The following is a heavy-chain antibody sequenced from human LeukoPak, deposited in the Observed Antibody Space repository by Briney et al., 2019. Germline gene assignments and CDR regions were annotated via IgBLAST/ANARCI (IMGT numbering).Heavy chain of an antibody. CDR1: GFTFSSYG. Sequence: PGGSLRLSCAASGFTFSSYGMHWVRQAPGKGLEWVAFIRYDGSNKYYADSVKGRFTISRDNSKNTLYLQVNSLRAEDTAVYYCARARVAGTNAGFDYWGQGTLVTVSS. CDR2: IRYDGSNK. V-gene: IGHV3-30*02. J-gene: IGHJ4*02. D-gene: IGHD6-19*01. CDR3: ARARVAGTNAGFDY.